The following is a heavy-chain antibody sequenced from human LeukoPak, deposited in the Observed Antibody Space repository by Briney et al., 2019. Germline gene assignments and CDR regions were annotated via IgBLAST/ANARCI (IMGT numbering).Heavy chain of an antibody. D-gene: IGHD2-15*01. Sequence: ASVKVSCKASGYIFTNYPMNWVRQAPGQGLEWMGWINTNTGNPTYAQGFTERFVFSWDTSVSTAYLQISSLKAEDTAVYYCARDSYCSGGTCYSRVGYWGQGTLVTVSS. J-gene: IGHJ4*02. CDR1: GYIFTNYP. V-gene: IGHV7-4-1*02. CDR2: INTNTGNP. CDR3: ARDSYCSGGTCYSRVGY.